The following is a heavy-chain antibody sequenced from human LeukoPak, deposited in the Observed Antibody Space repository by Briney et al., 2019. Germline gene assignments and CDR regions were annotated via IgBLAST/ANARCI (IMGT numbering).Heavy chain of an antibody. CDR1: GYTFTSYG. Sequence: ASVKVSCKASGYTFTSYGIRWVRQAPGQGLEWMGWISAYNGNTNYAQKLQGRVTMTTDTSTSTAYMELRSLRSDDTAVYYCARASLVAARPGYWFDPWGRGTLVTVSS. V-gene: IGHV1-18*01. CDR3: ARASLVAARPGYWFDP. J-gene: IGHJ5*02. D-gene: IGHD6-6*01. CDR2: ISAYNGNT.